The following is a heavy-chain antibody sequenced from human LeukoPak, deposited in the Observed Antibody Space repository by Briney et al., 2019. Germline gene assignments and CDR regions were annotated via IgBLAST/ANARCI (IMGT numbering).Heavy chain of an antibody. CDR3: ARGLKTGGDSSPT. CDR2: ISYDRSNK. CDR1: GFTFYTYA. Sequence: PGGSLILSCAASGFTFYTYAMSWVRQAPGKGLEWVAVISYDRSNKYYADSVKGRFTISRDNSKNTLYLQMNTLRPEDTAVYYCARGLKTGGDSSPTWGQGTMVTVSS. D-gene: IGHD2-21*01. J-gene: IGHJ3*01. V-gene: IGHV3-30*04.